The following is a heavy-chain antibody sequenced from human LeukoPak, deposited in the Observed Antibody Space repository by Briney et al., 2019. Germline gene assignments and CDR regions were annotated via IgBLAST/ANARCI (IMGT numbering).Heavy chain of an antibody. Sequence: ASVTVSCKASGYTFTDYYMHWVRQAPGQGLEWMGWINPNSGGTNYAQKFQGRVTMTRDTSISTAYMELSRLTSDDTALYYCARGQKQWLEIDYWGQGTLVTVSS. CDR3: ARGQKQWLEIDY. CDR1: GYTFTDYY. CDR2: INPNSGGT. V-gene: IGHV1-2*02. D-gene: IGHD6-19*01. J-gene: IGHJ4*02.